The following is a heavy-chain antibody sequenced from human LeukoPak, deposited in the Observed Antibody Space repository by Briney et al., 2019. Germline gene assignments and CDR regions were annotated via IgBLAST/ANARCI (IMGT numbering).Heavy chain of an antibody. Sequence: GGSLRLSCAASGFTFSSYGMHWVRQAPGKGLEWVAVISYDGSNKYYADSVKGRFTISRDNSKKTLYLQMNSLRTEDTAVYYCARGRGGRGYYYYGLDVWGQGTTVTVSS. CDR1: GFTFSSYG. CDR2: ISYDGSNK. CDR3: ARGRGGRGYYYYGLDV. V-gene: IGHV3-30*19. J-gene: IGHJ6*02. D-gene: IGHD2-15*01.